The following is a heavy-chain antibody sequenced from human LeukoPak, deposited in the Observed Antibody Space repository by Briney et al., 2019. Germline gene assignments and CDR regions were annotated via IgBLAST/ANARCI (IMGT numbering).Heavy chain of an antibody. V-gene: IGHV1-18*01. D-gene: IGHD3-16*01. CDR2: ISGSSSNT. CDR1: GYTFMSHG. J-gene: IGHJ3*02. Sequence: ASVKVSCKAYGYTFMSHGISWVRQAPGQGPEWMGWISGSSSNTNYAQRLQGRVTMTTDTSTTTAYMELRSLRSDDTAVYYCARATGTWGHDGFDIWGQGTMVTVSS. CDR3: ARATGTWGHDGFDI.